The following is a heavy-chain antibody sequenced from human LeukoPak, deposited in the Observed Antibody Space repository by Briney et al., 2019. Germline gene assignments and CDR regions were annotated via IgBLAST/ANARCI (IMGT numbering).Heavy chain of an antibody. V-gene: IGHV3-23*01. Sequence: GGSLRLSCAASGFTFSSYAMSWVRQAPGKGLEWVSAISGSGGSTYYADSVEGRFTISRDNSKNTLYLQMDSLRVEDTAEYYCAKGDRSSGWRWGQGTLVTVSS. J-gene: IGHJ4*02. CDR2: ISGSGGST. CDR1: GFTFSSYA. CDR3: AKGDRSSGWR. D-gene: IGHD6-19*01.